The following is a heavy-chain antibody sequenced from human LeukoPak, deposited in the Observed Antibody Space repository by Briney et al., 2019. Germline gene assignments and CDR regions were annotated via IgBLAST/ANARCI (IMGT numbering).Heavy chain of an antibody. J-gene: IGHJ4*02. CDR2: INPSGGST. CDR1: GYTFTSYY. CDR3: ARDRYYYDSSGYIRGISFDY. V-gene: IGHV1-46*01. D-gene: IGHD3-22*01. Sequence: ASVKVSCKASGYTFTSYYMHWVRQAPGQGLAWMGIINPSGGSTSYAQKFQGRVTMTRDTSTSTVYMELSSLRSEDTAVHYCARDRYYYDSSGYIRGISFDYWGQGTLVTVSS.